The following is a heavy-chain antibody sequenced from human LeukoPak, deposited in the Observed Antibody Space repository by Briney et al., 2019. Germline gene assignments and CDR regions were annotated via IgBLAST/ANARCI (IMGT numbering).Heavy chain of an antibody. CDR3: ARGARSLYPFVAHTYNWFDP. D-gene: IGHD2-21*01. Sequence: SETLSLTCAVYGGSFSGYYWSWIRQPPGKGLEWIGEINHSGSTNYNPSLKSRVTISVDTSKNQFSLKLSSVTAADTAVYYCARGARSLYPFVAHTYNWFDPWGQGTLVTVSS. CDR1: GGSFSGYY. V-gene: IGHV4-34*01. J-gene: IGHJ5*02. CDR2: INHSGST.